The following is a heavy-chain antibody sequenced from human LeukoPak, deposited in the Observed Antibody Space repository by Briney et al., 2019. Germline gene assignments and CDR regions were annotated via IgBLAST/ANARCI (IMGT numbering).Heavy chain of an antibody. Sequence: GGSLRLSCAAPGFTFSSYSMNWVRQAPGKGLEWVSSISSVSTYIYYADSMKGRFTISRDNAKNSLYLQMNSLRAEDTAVYYCARLDFRSGSYFYRYWGQGTLVTVSS. CDR1: GFTFSSYS. J-gene: IGHJ4*02. CDR3: ARLDFRSGSYFYRY. V-gene: IGHV3-21*01. CDR2: ISSVSTYI. D-gene: IGHD1-26*01.